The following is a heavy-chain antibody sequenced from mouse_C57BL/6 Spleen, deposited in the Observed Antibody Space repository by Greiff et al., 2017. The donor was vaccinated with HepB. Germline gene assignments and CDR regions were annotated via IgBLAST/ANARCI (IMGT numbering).Heavy chain of an antibody. J-gene: IGHJ2*01. Sequence: QVHVKQSGAELVKPGASVKMSCKASGYTFTSYWITWVKQRPGQGLEWIGDIYPGSGSTNYNEKFKSKATLTVDTSSSTAYMQLSSLTSEDSAVYYCARRWAYYPDYWGQGTTLTVSS. V-gene: IGHV1-55*01. CDR1: GYTFTSYW. CDR3: ARRWAYYPDY. CDR2: IYPGSGST. D-gene: IGHD1-1*01.